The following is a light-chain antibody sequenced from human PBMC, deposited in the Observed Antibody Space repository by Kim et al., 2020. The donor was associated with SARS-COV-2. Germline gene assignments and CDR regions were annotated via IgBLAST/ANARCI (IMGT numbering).Light chain of an antibody. Sequence: VSPGERATLSCRASQSVDSHVAWYQQKPGQTPKVLIYGASTRATGIPARFTGSRSGTEFTLTISSLQSEDFAIYHCQQYGDWPWTFGQGTKVDIK. CDR1: QSVDSH. CDR2: GAS. V-gene: IGKV3-15*01. CDR3: QQYGDWPWT. J-gene: IGKJ1*01.